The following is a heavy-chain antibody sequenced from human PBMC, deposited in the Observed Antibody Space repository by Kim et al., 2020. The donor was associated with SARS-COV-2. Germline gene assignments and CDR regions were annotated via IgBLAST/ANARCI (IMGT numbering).Heavy chain of an antibody. Sequence: GSLRLSCAASGFTFSDHWMTWVRQAPGKGLEWVANIKQDGGDKHYVDSVKGRFTVSRDNVKNSVYLRMNSLRADDTAVYYCARHTFYRFDFWGPGTLVTV. CDR3: ARHTFYRFDF. D-gene: IGHD3-16*01. J-gene: IGHJ4*02. V-gene: IGHV3-7*01. CDR2: IKQDGGDK. CDR1: GFTFSDHW.